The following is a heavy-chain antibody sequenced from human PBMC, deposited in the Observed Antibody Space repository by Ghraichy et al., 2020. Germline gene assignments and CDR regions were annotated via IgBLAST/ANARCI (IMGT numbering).Heavy chain of an antibody. CDR3: AFPTQGGIAVAGPDY. CDR1: GGSISSSSYY. V-gene: IGHV4-39*01. D-gene: IGHD6-19*01. J-gene: IGHJ4*02. Sequence: SETLSLTCTVSGGSISSSSYYWGWIRQPPGKGLEWIGSIYYSGSTYYNPSLKSRVTISVDTSKNQFSLKLSSVTAADTAVYYCAFPTQGGIAVAGPDYWGQGTLVTVSS. CDR2: IYYSGST.